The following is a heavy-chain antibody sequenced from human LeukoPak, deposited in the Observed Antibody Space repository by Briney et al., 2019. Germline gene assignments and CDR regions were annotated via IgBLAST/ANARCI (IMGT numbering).Heavy chain of an antibody. CDR3: ARDQPVVTAMARY. CDR1: GGTFSSYA. CDR2: INPNSGGT. D-gene: IGHD2-21*02. Sequence: ASVKVSCKASGGTFSSYAISWVRQAPGQGLEWKGWINPNSGGTNYAQKLQGRVTMTTDTSTSTAYMELRSLRSDDTAVYYCARDQPVVTAMARYWGQGTLVTVSS. V-gene: IGHV1-18*01. J-gene: IGHJ4*02.